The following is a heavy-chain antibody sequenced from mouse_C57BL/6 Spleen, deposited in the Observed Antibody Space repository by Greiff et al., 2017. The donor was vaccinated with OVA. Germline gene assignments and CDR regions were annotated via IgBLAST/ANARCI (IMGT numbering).Heavy chain of an antibody. CDR3: ARSGTTVVSNWYFDV. J-gene: IGHJ1*03. D-gene: IGHD1-1*01. Sequence: QVQLQQPGTELVKPGASVKLSCKASGYTFTSYWMHWVKQRPGQGLEWIGNINPSDGGTNYNEKFKSKATLTVDKSSSTAYMQLSSLTSEDSAVXYCARSGTTVVSNWYFDVWGTGTTVTVSS. V-gene: IGHV1-53*01. CDR2: INPSDGGT. CDR1: GYTFTSYW.